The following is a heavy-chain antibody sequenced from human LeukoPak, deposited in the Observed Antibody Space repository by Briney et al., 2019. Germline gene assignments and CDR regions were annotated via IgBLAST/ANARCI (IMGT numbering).Heavy chain of an antibody. CDR2: IYYSGST. J-gene: IGHJ3*02. Sequence: SETLSLTCPVSGGSISSYYWSWIRQPPGKGLEWIGYIYYSGSTNYNPSLKSRVTISVDTTKNQFSLKLSSVTAADTAVYYCARVPPLDAFDIWGQGTMVTVSS. CDR1: GGSISSYY. CDR3: ARVPPLDAFDI. V-gene: IGHV4-59*01.